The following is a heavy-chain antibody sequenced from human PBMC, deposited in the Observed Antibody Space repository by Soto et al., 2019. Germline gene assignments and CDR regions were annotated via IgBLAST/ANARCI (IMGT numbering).Heavy chain of an antibody. D-gene: IGHD5-12*01. Sequence: ASVKVSCKASGYTFTGYYMHWVRQAPGQGLEWMGWINPNSGGTNYAQKFQGWVTMTRETSISTAYMELSRLRSDDTAVYYCARDQKLNSGYGSVRYYYYGMDVWGQGTTVTVSS. V-gene: IGHV1-2*04. CDR2: INPNSGGT. J-gene: IGHJ6*02. CDR3: ARDQKLNSGYGSVRYYYYGMDV. CDR1: GYTFTGYY.